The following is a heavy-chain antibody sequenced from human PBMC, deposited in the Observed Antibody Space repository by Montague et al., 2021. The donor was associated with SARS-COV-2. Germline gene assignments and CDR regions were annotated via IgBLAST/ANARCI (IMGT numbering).Heavy chain of an antibody. J-gene: IGHJ4*02. CDR2: ISTLDSYI. Sequence: SLRLSCAASGFAFSSYLMNWVRRAPRKGLEWVSSISTLDSYIYYADSVQGRFTISRDDAKNSLFLQLNSLRVEDTAVYYCARPPTFYYESSGYYSNWGQGAQVTVTS. CDR3: ARPPTFYYESSGYYSN. V-gene: IGHV3-21*04. CDR1: GFAFSSYL. D-gene: IGHD3-22*01.